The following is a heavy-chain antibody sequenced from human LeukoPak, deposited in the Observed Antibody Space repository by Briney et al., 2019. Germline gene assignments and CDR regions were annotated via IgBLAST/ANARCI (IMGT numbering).Heavy chain of an antibody. CDR2: IIPILGIA. D-gene: IGHD3-10*01. V-gene: IGHV1-69*02. CDR3: ARSYGVGAFDI. Sequence: ASVKVSCKASGGTFSSYTISWVRQAPGQELEWMGRIIPILGIANYAQKFQGRVTITADKSTSTAYMELSSLRSEDTAVYYCARSYGVGAFDIWGQGTMVTVSS. CDR1: GGTFSSYT. J-gene: IGHJ3*02.